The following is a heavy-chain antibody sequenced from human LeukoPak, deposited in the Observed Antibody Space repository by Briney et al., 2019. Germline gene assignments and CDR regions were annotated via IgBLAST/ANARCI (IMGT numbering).Heavy chain of an antibody. D-gene: IGHD3-10*01. CDR2: INHSGST. Sequence: PSETLSLTCAVYGGSFSGYYWSWIRQPPGKGLEWIGEINHSGSTNYNPSLKSRVTISVDTSKNQFSPKLSSVTAADTAVYYCARGRGSYGSGSYGKQSFDYWGQGTLVTVSS. J-gene: IGHJ4*02. V-gene: IGHV4-34*01. CDR3: ARGRGSYGSGSYGKQSFDY. CDR1: GGSFSGYY.